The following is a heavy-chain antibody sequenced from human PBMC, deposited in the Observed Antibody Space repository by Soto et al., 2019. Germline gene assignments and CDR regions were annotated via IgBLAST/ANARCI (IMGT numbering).Heavy chain of an antibody. CDR3: ARGGTPIDS. V-gene: IGHV1-18*01. Sequence: QVQLVQSGAEVKKPGASVKVSCKASGYTFTNFGISWVRQAPGQGLECMGWISAYNGNTNYAQKFQGRVTMTTDTSTSTGYMEVRSLGFDDTPVYSCARGGTPIDSWGQGTLVTVSS. D-gene: IGHD3-16*01. J-gene: IGHJ4*02. CDR1: GYTFTNFG. CDR2: ISAYNGNT.